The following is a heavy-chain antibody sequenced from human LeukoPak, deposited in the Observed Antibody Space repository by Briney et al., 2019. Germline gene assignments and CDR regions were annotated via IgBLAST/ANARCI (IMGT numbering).Heavy chain of an antibody. CDR3: ATAPGYWGTAPFDF. D-gene: IGHD3-16*01. J-gene: IGHJ4*02. CDR2: IRSKSDGGTA. Sequence: GGSLRLSCAVSGLTFSDACMNWVRQAPGKGLEWVGRIRSKSDGGTADYAAPVKGRFSISRDDSRNTVFLQMNSLQIEDTAVYYCATAPGYWGTAPFDFWGQGTLVTVSS. V-gene: IGHV3-15*01. CDR1: GLTFSDAC.